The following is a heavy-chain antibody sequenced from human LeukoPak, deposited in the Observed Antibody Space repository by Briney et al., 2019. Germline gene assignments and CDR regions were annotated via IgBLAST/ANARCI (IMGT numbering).Heavy chain of an antibody. CDR2: ISSSSSYI. Sequence: PGGSLRLSCAASEFTFSSYSMNWVRQAPGKGLEWVSSISSSSSYIYYADSVKGRFTISRDNAKNSLYLQMNSLRAEDTAVYYCAREQVVVVPAALDYWGQGTLVTVSS. V-gene: IGHV3-21*01. J-gene: IGHJ4*02. D-gene: IGHD2-2*01. CDR3: AREQVVVVPAALDY. CDR1: EFTFSSYS.